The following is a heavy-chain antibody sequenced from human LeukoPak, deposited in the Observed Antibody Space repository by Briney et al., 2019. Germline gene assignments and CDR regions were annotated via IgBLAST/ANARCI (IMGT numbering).Heavy chain of an antibody. V-gene: IGHV4-4*02. CDR3: ARGAVAVRNAFDI. J-gene: IGHJ3*02. CDR2: VYYTGNT. CDR1: GGSINRDNW. Sequence: SGTLSLTCAVSGGSINRDNWWTWVRQPPGKGLEWIGEVYYTGNTHYNPSLQSRVTISVDKSKNQFSLDLSSVTAADTALYYCARGAVAVRNAFDIWGQGTMVTVSS. D-gene: IGHD6-19*01.